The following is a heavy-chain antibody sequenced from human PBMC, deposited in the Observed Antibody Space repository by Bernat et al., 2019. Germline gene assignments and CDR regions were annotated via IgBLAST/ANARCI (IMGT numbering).Heavy chain of an antibody. Sequence: EVQLLESGGGLVQPGGSLRLSCAASGFTFSSYAMSWVHQAPGKGLEWVSAISGSGGSTYYADSVKGRFTISGDNSKNTLYLQMNSLRAEDTAVYYCAKDMDYGDQGWFDPWGQGTLVTVSS. J-gene: IGHJ5*02. V-gene: IGHV3-23*01. CDR3: AKDMDYGDQGWFDP. D-gene: IGHD4-17*01. CDR2: ISGSGGST. CDR1: GFTFSSYA.